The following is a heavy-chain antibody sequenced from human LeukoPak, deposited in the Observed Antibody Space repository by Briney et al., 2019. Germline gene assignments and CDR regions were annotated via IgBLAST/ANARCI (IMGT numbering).Heavy chain of an antibody. J-gene: IGHJ2*01. Sequence: SQTLSLTCAVSGDSVSSDNATWNWIRQSPSRGLEWLGRTYFRSKWYNDFAASVRGRITINADTSKNQFSLQLNSVTPEDTAVYYCVSQREQVMLYYYFDLWGRGTLVTVSS. CDR3: VSQREQVMLYYYFDL. D-gene: IGHD1-26*01. CDR1: GDSVSSDNAT. CDR2: TYFRSKWYN. V-gene: IGHV6-1*01.